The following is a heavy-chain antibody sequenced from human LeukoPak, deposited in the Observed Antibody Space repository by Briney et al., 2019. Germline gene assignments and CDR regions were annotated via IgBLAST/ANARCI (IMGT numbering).Heavy chain of an antibody. J-gene: IGHJ4*02. V-gene: IGHV3-23*01. Sequence: GGSLRLSCVASGITFSSYAMSWVRQAPGKGLEWVSAISGSGGSTYYADSVKGRFTISRDNSKNTLYLQMNSLRAEDTAVYYCAKPDVVGRKGYSYDYWGQGTLVTVSS. CDR3: AKPDVVGRKGYSYDY. CDR1: GITFSSYA. CDR2: ISGSGGST. D-gene: IGHD5-18*01.